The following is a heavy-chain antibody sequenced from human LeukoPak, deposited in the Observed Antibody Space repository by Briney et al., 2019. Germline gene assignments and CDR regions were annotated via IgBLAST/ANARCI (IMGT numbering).Heavy chain of an antibody. J-gene: IGHJ4*02. CDR1: GGSISSGGYY. CDR2: IYYSGST. Sequence: PSETLSLTCTVSGGSISSGGYYWSWIRQHPGKGLEWIGYIYYSGSTYYNPSLKSRVTISVDTSKNQFSLKLGSVTAADTAVYYCAAQNSGYYPILNYWGQGTLVTVSS. CDR3: AAQNSGYYPILNY. D-gene: IGHD3-22*01. V-gene: IGHV4-31*03.